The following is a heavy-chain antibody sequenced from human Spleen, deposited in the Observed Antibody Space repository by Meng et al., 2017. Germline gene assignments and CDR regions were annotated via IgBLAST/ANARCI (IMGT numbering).Heavy chain of an antibody. CDR1: GFTFGNYA. Sequence: EVQVWESGGGLVQPGGSLRLSCAASGFTFGNYAMSWVRQAPGEGLEWVSRSNRDGSIINYAVSVRGRSTISRDNAKNTVYLQMNSLRAEDTAVYYCARDFGGWSDLWGQGTLVTVSS. D-gene: IGHD3-3*01. CDR3: ARDFGGWSDL. V-gene: IGHV3-74*01. J-gene: IGHJ5*02. CDR2: SNRDGSII.